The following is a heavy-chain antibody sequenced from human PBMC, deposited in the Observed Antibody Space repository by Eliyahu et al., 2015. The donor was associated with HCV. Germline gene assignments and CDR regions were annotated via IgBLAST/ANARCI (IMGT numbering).Heavy chain of an antibody. CDR3: ARVAVTGRADFHH. J-gene: IGHJ1*01. V-gene: IGHV1-2*02. D-gene: IGHD2-21*02. CDR2: XNCNSGGT. CDR1: GYIFSDYY. Sequence: QVQLVQSGAEVKKPGASVKVSCKTSGYIFSDYYVHWFRQAPGQGLEWMGWXNCNSGGTKYAQKFQGRVTMARDTSISTVYMDLSRLTSDDAAVYYCARVAVTGRADFHHWGQGTLVTVSS.